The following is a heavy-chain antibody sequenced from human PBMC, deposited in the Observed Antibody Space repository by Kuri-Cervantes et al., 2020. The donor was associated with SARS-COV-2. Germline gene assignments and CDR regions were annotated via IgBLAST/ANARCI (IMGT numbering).Heavy chain of an antibody. D-gene: IGHD5-18*01. CDR1: GYSISSGYY. CDR2: IYYSGST. CDR3: ARHEGWFPLWLPFDY. J-gene: IGHJ4*02. V-gene: IGHV4-38-2*02. Sequence: GSLRLSCTVPGYSISSGYYWGWIRQPPGKGLEWIGSIYYSGSTYYNPSLKSRVTISVDTSKNQFSLKLSSVTAADTAVYYCARHEGWFPLWLPFDYWGQGTLVTVSS.